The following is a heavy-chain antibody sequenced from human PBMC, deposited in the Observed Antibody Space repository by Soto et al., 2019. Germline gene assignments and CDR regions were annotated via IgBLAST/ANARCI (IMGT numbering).Heavy chain of an antibody. CDR1: GYSFTSYW. D-gene: IGHD3-10*01. J-gene: IGHJ5*02. CDR3: ARRSGTSITMVRGGNWFDP. CDR2: IYPGDSDT. V-gene: IGHV5-51*01. Sequence: EVQLVQSGAEVKKPGESLKISCKGSGYSFTSYWIGWVRQMPGKGLEWMGIIYPGDSDTRYSPSFQGQVTISADKSISTAYLQWSSLKASDTAMYYCARRSGTSITMVRGGNWFDPWGQGTLVTVSS.